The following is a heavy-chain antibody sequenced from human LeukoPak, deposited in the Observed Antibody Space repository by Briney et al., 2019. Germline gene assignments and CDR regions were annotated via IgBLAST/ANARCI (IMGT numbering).Heavy chain of an antibody. D-gene: IGHD3-10*01. CDR1: GFTFSSYW. Sequence: PGGSLRLSCVASGFTFSSYWMSWVRQAPGKGLEWVANIKQDGSEKYYVDSVKGRFTISRDNAKNSLYLQMNSLRAEDTAVYYCARDLRDYYGSGFDYWGQGTLVTVSS. V-gene: IGHV3-7*01. CDR3: ARDLRDYYGSGFDY. CDR2: IKQDGSEK. J-gene: IGHJ4*02.